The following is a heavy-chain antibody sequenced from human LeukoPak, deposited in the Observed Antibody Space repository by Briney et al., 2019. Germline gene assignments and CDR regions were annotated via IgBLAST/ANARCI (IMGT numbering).Heavy chain of an antibody. Sequence: SVKVSCKASGGTFSSYAISWVRQAPGQGLEWMGGIIPIFGTANYAQKFQGRVTITADESTSTAYMELSSLRSEDTAVYYCARESSPYSSSRYALDYWGQGTLVTVSS. CDR1: GGTFSSYA. CDR2: IIPIFGTA. V-gene: IGHV1-69*13. D-gene: IGHD6-13*01. J-gene: IGHJ4*02. CDR3: ARESSPYSSSRYALDY.